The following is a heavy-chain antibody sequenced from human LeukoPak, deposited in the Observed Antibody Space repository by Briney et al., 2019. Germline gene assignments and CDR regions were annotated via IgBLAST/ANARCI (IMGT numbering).Heavy chain of an antibody. Sequence: ASVKVSCKASGYTFTSYGISWVRQAPGQGLEWMGWISAYNGNTNYAQKLQGRVTMTTDTSTSTAYMELRSLRSDDTAVYYCASVPVGVGALDYWGQGTLVTVSS. D-gene: IGHD1-26*01. CDR2: ISAYNGNT. CDR1: GYTFTSYG. CDR3: ASVPVGVGALDY. J-gene: IGHJ4*02. V-gene: IGHV1-18*01.